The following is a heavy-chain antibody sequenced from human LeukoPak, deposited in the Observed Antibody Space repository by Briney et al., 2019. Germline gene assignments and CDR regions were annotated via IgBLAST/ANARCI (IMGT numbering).Heavy chain of an antibody. J-gene: IGHJ4*02. CDR3: ARGEMATIPNFDY. CDR2: IYYSGST. V-gene: IGHV4-59*01. D-gene: IGHD5-12*01. Sequence: SETLSLTCTVCGGFISSYYWSWIRQPPGEGLEWIGYIYYSGSTNYNPSLKSRVTISVDTSKNQFSLKLSSVTAADTAVCYCARGEMATIPNFDYWGQGTLVTVSS. CDR1: GGFISSYY.